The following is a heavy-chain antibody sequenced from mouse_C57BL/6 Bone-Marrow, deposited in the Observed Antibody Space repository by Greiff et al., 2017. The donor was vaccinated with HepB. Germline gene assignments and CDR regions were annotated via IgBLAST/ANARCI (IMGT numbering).Heavy chain of an antibody. CDR2: ISYDGSN. V-gene: IGHV3-6*01. CDR1: GYSITSGYY. CDR3: EREEGHTGTGVDY. J-gene: IGHJ2*01. D-gene: IGHD4-1*01. Sequence: ESGPGLVKPSQSLSLTCSVTGYSITSGYYWNWIRQLPGNKLEWMGYISYDGSNNYNPSLKNRISITSDKSKNQFFLKLNAMTTEDTATFYCEREEGHTGTGVDYWGRGTTITVSA.